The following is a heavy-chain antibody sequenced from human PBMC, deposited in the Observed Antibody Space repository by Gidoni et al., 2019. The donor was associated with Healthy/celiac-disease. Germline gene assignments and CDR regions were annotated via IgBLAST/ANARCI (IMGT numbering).Heavy chain of an antibody. CDR3: AHRPGSWELLLRQDAFDI. J-gene: IGHJ3*02. CDR2: IYWNDDK. V-gene: IGHV2-5*01. CDR1: GFSLSTSGVG. D-gene: IGHD1-26*01. Sequence: QITLKESGPTLVKPTQTLTLTCTFSGFSLSTSGVGVGWIRQPPGKALEWLALIYWNDDKRYSPSLKSRLTITKDTSKNQVVLTMTNMDPVDTATYYCAHRPGSWELLLRQDAFDIWGQGTMVTVSS.